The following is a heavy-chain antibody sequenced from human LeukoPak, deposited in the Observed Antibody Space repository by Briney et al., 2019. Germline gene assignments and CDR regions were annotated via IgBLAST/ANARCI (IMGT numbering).Heavy chain of an antibody. CDR3: AKRYTVNWFDP. Sequence: GGSLRLSCAASGFTFSSYAMSWVRQAPGKGLEWVSAISGSGGSTYYADSVKGRVTISRDNSKNTLYLQMNSQRAEDTGVNYCAKRYTVNWFDPWGQGTLVTVSS. D-gene: IGHD1-1*01. CDR1: GFTFSSYA. J-gene: IGHJ5*02. CDR2: ISGSGGST. V-gene: IGHV3-23*01.